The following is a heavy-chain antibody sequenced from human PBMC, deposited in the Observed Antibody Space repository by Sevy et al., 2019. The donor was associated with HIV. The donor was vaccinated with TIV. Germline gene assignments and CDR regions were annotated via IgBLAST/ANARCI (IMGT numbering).Heavy chain of an antibody. CDR1: GYTFTTYN. J-gene: IGHJ4*02. CDR2: MSPYNGNK. CDR3: ARGSTSCYDY. Sequence: ASVKVSCKASGYTFTTYNIVWVRQAPGQGLEWLAWMSPYNGNKNYAQRVQGRVTMTTDTFTDTAFLELRSLEFDDTATYYCARGSTSCYDYWGQGTLVTVSS. V-gene: IGHV1-18*01. D-gene: IGHD2-8*01.